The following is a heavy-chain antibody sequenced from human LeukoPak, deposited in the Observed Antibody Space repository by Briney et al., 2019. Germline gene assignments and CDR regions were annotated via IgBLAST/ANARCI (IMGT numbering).Heavy chain of an antibody. J-gene: IGHJ4*02. Sequence: ASVKVSCKASGYTFTSYGISWVRQAPGQGLEWMGWISAYNGNTNYAQKLQGRVTITTDTSTSTAYMELRSLRSDDTAVYYCARDTFSSSWYGFGYWGQGTLVTVSS. D-gene: IGHD6-13*01. CDR1: GYTFTSYG. CDR3: ARDTFSSSWYGFGY. V-gene: IGHV1-18*01. CDR2: ISAYNGNT.